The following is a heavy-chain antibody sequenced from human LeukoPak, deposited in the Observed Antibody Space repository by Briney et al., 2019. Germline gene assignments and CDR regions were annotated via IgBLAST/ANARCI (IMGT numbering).Heavy chain of an antibody. Sequence: GGSLRLSCAASGFTFDDYAMHWVRQAPGKGLEWVSGISWNSGSIGYADSVKGRFTISRDNAKNSLYLQMNSLRAEDTALYYCAKDESGSYEGHFDYWGQGTLVTVSS. CDR1: GFTFDDYA. V-gene: IGHV3-9*01. D-gene: IGHD1-26*01. CDR3: AKDESGSYEGHFDY. J-gene: IGHJ4*02. CDR2: ISWNSGSI.